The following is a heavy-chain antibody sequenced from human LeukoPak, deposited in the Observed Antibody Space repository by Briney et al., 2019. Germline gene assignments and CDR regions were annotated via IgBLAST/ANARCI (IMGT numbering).Heavy chain of an antibody. V-gene: IGHV1-69*13. CDR2: IIPIFGTA. CDR1: GYTFTGYY. J-gene: IGHJ4*02. Sequence: GASVKVSCKASGYTFTGYYMHWVRQAPGQGLEWMGGIIPIFGTANYAQKFQGRVTITADESTSTAYMELSSLRSEDTAVYYCARAYSGYDYYFDYWGQGTLVTVSS. CDR3: ARAYSGYDYYFDY. D-gene: IGHD5-12*01.